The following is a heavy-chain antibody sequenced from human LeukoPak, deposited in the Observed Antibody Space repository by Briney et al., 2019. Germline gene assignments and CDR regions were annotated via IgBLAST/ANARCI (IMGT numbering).Heavy chain of an antibody. CDR2: INHSGST. D-gene: IGHD4-17*01. Sequence: SETLSLTCAVYGGSFSGYYWSWIRPPPGKGLEWIGEINHSGSTNYNPSLKSRVTISVDTSKNQFSLKLSSVTAADTAVYYCARGGRAVTTWSYYYYYGMDVWGQGTTVTVSS. CDR1: GGSFSGYY. CDR3: ARGGRAVTTWSYYYYYGMDV. V-gene: IGHV4-34*01. J-gene: IGHJ6*02.